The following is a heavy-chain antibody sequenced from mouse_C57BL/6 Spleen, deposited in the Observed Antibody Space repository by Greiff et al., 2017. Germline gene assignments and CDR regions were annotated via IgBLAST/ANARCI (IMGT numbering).Heavy chain of an antibody. CDR3: ARSFITTVYYAMDY. V-gene: IGHV1-69*01. J-gene: IGHJ4*01. Sequence: VQLQQPGAELVMPGASVKLSCKASGYTFTSYWMHWVKQRPGQGLEWIGEIDPSDSYTNYNQKFKGKSTLTVDKSSSTAYMQLSSLTSEDSAVYYCARSFITTVYYAMDYWGQGTSVTVSS. CDR1: GYTFTSYW. D-gene: IGHD1-1*01. CDR2: IDPSDSYT.